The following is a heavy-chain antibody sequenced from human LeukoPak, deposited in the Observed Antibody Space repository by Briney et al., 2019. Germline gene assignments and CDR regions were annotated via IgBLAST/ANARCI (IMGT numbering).Heavy chain of an antibody. Sequence: GASVKVSCKASGHTFTRYYMLRVRQAPGQRLEGMGWINPNSGGTNYAQKFQGSDTMTRDTSISTAYMELSRLRSDDTAVYYCARDFGRQQLVLWGWGQGTLVTVSS. D-gene: IGHD6-13*01. CDR3: ARDFGRQQLVLWG. J-gene: IGHJ4*02. CDR2: INPNSGGT. V-gene: IGHV1-2*02. CDR1: GHTFTRYY.